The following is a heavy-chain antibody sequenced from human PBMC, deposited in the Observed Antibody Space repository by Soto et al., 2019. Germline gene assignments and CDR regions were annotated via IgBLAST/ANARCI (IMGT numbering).Heavy chain of an antibody. CDR3: AREFPAILSPGDC. D-gene: IGHD1-1*01. V-gene: IGHV3-21*01. CDR1: GFTFSSYS. J-gene: IGHJ4*02. CDR2: ISSSSSYI. Sequence: PGGSLRLSCAASGFTFSSYSMNWVRQAPGKGLEWVSSISSSSSYIYYADSVKGRFTISRDNAKNSLYLQMNSLRADDTAVYYCAREFPAILSPGDCWGQGTLVTVSS.